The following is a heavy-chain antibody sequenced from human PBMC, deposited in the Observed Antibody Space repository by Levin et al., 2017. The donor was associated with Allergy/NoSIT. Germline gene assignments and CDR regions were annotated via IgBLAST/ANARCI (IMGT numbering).Heavy chain of an antibody. D-gene: IGHD5-18*01. CDR3: AKDGIQLWFRPLYYFDY. CDR2: ISYDGSNK. Sequence: GGSLRLSCAASGFTFSSYGMHWVRQAPGKGLEWVAVISYDGSNKYYADSAKGRFTISRDNSKNTLYLQMNSLRAEDTAVYYCAKDGIQLWFRPLYYFDYWGQGTLVTVSS. CDR1: GFTFSSYG. V-gene: IGHV3-30*18. J-gene: IGHJ4*02.